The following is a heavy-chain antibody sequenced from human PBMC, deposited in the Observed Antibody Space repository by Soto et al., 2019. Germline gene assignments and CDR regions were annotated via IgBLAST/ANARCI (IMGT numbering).Heavy chain of an antibody. Sequence: QDQLVQSGTEVKKPGASVKVSCKASGYIFKTYNIHWVRQAPGQRPEWMGWIYPGNGKTKYSWKFQDRVTISSDTFASTAYMDLSDLRSEDTAVYYCAREMMPRGVMPPFLDSWGQGTLVTVSS. CDR2: IYPGNGKT. CDR3: AREMMPRGVMPPFLDS. J-gene: IGHJ4*02. V-gene: IGHV1-3*01. D-gene: IGHD3-10*01. CDR1: GYIFKTYN.